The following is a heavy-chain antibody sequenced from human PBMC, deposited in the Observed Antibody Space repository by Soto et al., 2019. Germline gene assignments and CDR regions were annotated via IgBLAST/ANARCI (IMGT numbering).Heavy chain of an antibody. CDR2: MNPNSGNT. J-gene: IGHJ5*02. V-gene: IGHV1-8*01. D-gene: IGHD5-18*01. CDR3: ARGVQLWLEYNWVDP. CDR1: GYTFTSYD. Sequence: QVQLVQSGAEVKKPGASVKVSCKASGYTFTSYDINWVRQATGQGLEWMGWMNPNSGNTGYAQKVQGGGTMTGNTSISTACMELSSLRSEDTAVYYCARGVQLWLEYNWVDPWGQGTLVTVSS.